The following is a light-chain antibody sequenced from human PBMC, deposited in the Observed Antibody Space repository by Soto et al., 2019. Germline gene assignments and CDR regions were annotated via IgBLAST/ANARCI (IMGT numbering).Light chain of an antibody. CDR2: DAS. V-gene: IGKV1-33*01. Sequence: IQMTQSPSSLFASVGDRVTIRCQATQDINIYLNWYQQKPGKAPNLLIYDASNLEIGVPSRFSGSGSGTHFTFTISSLQTEDIGTYYCQQYDSRPITFGRGTRLEIK. CDR1: QDINIY. J-gene: IGKJ5*01. CDR3: QQYDSRPIT.